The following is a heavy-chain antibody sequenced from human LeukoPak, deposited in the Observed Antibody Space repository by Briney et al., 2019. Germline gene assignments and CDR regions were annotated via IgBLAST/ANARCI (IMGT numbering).Heavy chain of an antibody. CDR3: ARRAPSWCFDY. D-gene: IGHD6-13*01. CDR2: IYSGGST. J-gene: IGHJ4*02. CDR1: GFTFSSYS. Sequence: PGGSLRLSCAASGFTFSSYSMNWVRQAPGKGLEWVSVIYSGGSTYYADSVKGRFTISRDNSKNTLYLQMNSLRAEDTAVYYCARRAPSWCFDYWGQGTLVTVSS. V-gene: IGHV3-53*01.